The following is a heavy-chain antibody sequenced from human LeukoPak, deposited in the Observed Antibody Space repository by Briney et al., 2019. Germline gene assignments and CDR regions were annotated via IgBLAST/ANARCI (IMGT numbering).Heavy chain of an antibody. Sequence: GGALRLSCAASGFTVSSNYMSWVRQAPGKGLEWVSVIYSGGSTYYADSVKGRFTISRDNSKDTLYLQMNSLRAEDTAVYYCARDTGRSDAFDIWGQGTMVTVSS. V-gene: IGHV3-53*01. CDR1: GFTVSSNY. J-gene: IGHJ3*02. CDR3: ARDTGRSDAFDI. CDR2: IYSGGST. D-gene: IGHD1-14*01.